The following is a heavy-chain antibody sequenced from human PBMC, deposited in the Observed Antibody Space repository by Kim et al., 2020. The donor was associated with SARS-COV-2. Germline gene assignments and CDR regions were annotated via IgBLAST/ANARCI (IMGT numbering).Heavy chain of an antibody. CDR1: GFTFSTYA. J-gene: IGHJ3*02. CDR2: ISASGGST. CDR3: AKVVRMGTTVRNAFDI. D-gene: IGHD1-26*01. Sequence: GGSLRLSCAASGFTFSTYAMNWVRQAPAKGLEWVSGISASGGSTYYADSVKGRFTISRDNSKNTLYLQMNSLRAEDTAVYYCAKVVRMGTTVRNAFDIWGQGTMVTVSS. V-gene: IGHV3-23*01.